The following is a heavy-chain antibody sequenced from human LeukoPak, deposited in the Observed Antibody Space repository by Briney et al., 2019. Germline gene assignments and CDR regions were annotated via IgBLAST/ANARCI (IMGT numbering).Heavy chain of an antibody. CDR1: VGTFSSYA. V-gene: IGHV1-69*13. CDR2: IIPIFGTA. D-gene: IGHD3-3*01. Sequence: GASVKVSCKASVGTFSSYAISWVRQAPGQGLEWMGGIIPIFGTANYAQKFQGRVTITADESTSTAYMELSSLRSEDTAVYYCARGTYYDFWSGYYDYYYYGMDVWGQGTTVTVSS. J-gene: IGHJ6*02. CDR3: ARGTYYDFWSGYYDYYYYGMDV.